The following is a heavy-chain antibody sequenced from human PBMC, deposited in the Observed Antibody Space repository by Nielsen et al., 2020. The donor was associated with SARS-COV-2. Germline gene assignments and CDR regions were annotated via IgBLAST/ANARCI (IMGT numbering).Heavy chain of an antibody. D-gene: IGHD2-2*01. CDR1: GYTFTNYY. V-gene: IGHV1-46*01. CDR2: INPSGGTT. CDR3: ARAQLRSTWDFDS. Sequence: SVKVSCKASGYTFTNYYMHWVRQAPGQGLEWMGLINPSGGTTIYAQKFQGRVTMTRDTSTSTVYMELTTLRSEDTATYYCARAQLRSTWDFDSWGQGTLVTVSS. J-gene: IGHJ4*02.